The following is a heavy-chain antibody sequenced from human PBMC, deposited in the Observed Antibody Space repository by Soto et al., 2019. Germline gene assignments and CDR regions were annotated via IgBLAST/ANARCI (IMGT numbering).Heavy chain of an antibody. J-gene: IGHJ6*02. V-gene: IGHV1-8*01. CDR3: AKESKSVEVSASRVYGMDV. CDR1: GYTFTSYD. D-gene: IGHD2-2*01. Sequence: ASVKVSCKASGYTFTSYDINWVRQATGQGLERMGWMNPNSGNTGYAQKFQGRVTMTRNTSISTAYMELSSLRSEDTAVYYCAKESKSVEVSASRVYGMDVWGQGTTVTVSS. CDR2: MNPNSGNT.